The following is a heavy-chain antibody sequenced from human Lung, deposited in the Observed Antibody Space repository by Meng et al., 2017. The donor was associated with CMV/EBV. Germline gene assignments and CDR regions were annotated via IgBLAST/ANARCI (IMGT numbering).Heavy chain of an antibody. Sequence: GESXKISCAASGFKFSNYPVHWVRQAPGKGLEWVAVISFDGSNKFYAESVKGRFTISRDNSKNTLYLQMNSLRAEDTALYYCARDLKAAVTSYYYHYGLDVWXQGTTVTVSS. D-gene: IGHD6-13*01. CDR2: ISFDGSNK. CDR3: ARDLKAAVTSYYYHYGLDV. CDR1: GFKFSNYP. J-gene: IGHJ6*02. V-gene: IGHV3-30-3*01.